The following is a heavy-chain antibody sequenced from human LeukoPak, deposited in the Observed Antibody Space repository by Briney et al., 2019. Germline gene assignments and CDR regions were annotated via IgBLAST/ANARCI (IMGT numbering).Heavy chain of an antibody. D-gene: IGHD3-9*01. CDR2: INSDSGFT. Sequence: GASVTVSCKASVYTFTDYYMNWVRQAPGQGLEWMGWINSDSGFTKYAQKFQGRVTMTRDTSITTVYMDLTRLTSDDTAVYYCARNFDMKGFDPWGQGALVTVSS. J-gene: IGHJ5*02. V-gene: IGHV1-2*02. CDR1: VYTFTDYY. CDR3: ARNFDMKGFDP.